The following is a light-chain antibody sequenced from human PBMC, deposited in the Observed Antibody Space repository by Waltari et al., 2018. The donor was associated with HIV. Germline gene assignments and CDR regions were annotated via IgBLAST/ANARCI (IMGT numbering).Light chain of an antibody. CDR2: KAS. Sequence: DIQMTQSPSTLSASVGDRVTITCRASQSISNWLAWYQLKPGRAPKLLLYKASTLAYAVPSRFSGSGSGTEFTLTISSLQPDDLAIYYCQQFSSQPLTFGGGTKVEIK. J-gene: IGKJ4*01. V-gene: IGKV1-5*03. CDR3: QQFSSQPLT. CDR1: QSISNW.